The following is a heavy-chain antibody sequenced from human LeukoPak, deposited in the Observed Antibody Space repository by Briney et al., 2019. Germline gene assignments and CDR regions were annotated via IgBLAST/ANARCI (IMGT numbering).Heavy chain of an antibody. CDR1: GFTVSSNY. D-gene: IGHD3-3*01. CDR3: ARGYWDYDFWSGWGGGMDV. V-gene: IGHV3-53*01. CDR2: IYSGGST. Sequence: GGSLRLSCAASGFTVSSNYMSWVRQAPGKGLEWVSVIYSGGSTYYADSVKGRFTISRDNSKNTLYLQMHSLRAEDTAVYYCARGYWDYDFWSGWGGGMDVWGQGTTVTVSS. J-gene: IGHJ6*02.